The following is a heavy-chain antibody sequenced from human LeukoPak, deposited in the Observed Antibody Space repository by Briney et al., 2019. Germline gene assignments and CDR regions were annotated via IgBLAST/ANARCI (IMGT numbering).Heavy chain of an antibody. J-gene: IGHJ5*02. Sequence: ASVKVSCKASGYTFTSYGISWVRQAPGQGLEWMGWTSAYNGNTNYAQKLQGRVTMTTDTSTSTAYMELRSLRSDDTAVYYCARVVYSSSSGWFDPWGQGTLVTVSS. CDR2: TSAYNGNT. CDR3: ARVVYSSSSGWFDP. D-gene: IGHD6-6*01. V-gene: IGHV1-18*01. CDR1: GYTFTSYG.